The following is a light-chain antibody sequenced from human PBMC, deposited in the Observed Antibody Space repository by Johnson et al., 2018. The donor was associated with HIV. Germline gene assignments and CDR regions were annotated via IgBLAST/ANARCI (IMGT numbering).Light chain of an antibody. J-gene: IGLJ1*01. CDR1: SSNIGNNY. Sequence: QSILTQPPSVSAAPGQKVTISCSGSSSNIGNNYVSWYQQLPGTAPKLLIHENNKRPSGIPDRFSGSKSGPSATLGLTGLQTGDEADYYCGTWDSSLSAYVFGTGTKVTVL. CDR2: ENN. CDR3: GTWDSSLSAYV. V-gene: IGLV1-51*02.